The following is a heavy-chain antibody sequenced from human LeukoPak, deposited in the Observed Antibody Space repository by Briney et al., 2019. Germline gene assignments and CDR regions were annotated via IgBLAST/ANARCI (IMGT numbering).Heavy chain of an antibody. CDR3: ARPRYCSGGSCYVDY. D-gene: IGHD2-15*01. V-gene: IGHV3-7*01. Sequence: GGSLRLSCAASGFIFSSYWMSWVRQAPGKGLEWVAKIKQDGSEKYYVDPVKGRFTISRDNAKNSLYLQMNSMRAEDTAVYYCARPRYCSGGSCYVDYWGQGTLVTVSS. CDR2: IKQDGSEK. J-gene: IGHJ4*02. CDR1: GFIFSSYW.